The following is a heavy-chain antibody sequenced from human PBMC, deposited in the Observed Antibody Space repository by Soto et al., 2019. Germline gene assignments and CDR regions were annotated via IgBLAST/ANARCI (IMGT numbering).Heavy chain of an antibody. CDR1: GFTFSSYG. CDR3: ARDPADTYDILTGYYPDFDY. D-gene: IGHD3-9*01. J-gene: IGHJ4*02. Sequence: PGGSLRLSCAASGFTFSSYGMHWVRQAPGKGLEWVAVIWYDGSNKYYADSVKGRFTISRDNSKNTLYLQMNSLRAEDTAVYYCARDPADTYDILTGYYPDFDYWGQGTLVTVSS. CDR2: IWYDGSNK. V-gene: IGHV3-33*01.